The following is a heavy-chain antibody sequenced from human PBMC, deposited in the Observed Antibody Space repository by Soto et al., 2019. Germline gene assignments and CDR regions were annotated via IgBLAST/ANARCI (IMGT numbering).Heavy chain of an antibody. CDR1: GYTFTSYA. D-gene: IGHD3-3*01. J-gene: IGHJ4*02. CDR3: ARPSGITIFGVVITGYFDY. Sequence: ASVKVSCKASGYTFTSYAIHWVRQAPGQRLEWMGWINAGNGNTKYSQKFQGRVTITRDTSASTAYMELSSLRSEDTAVYYCARPSGITIFGVVITGYFDYWGQGTLVTVSS. V-gene: IGHV1-3*01. CDR2: INAGNGNT.